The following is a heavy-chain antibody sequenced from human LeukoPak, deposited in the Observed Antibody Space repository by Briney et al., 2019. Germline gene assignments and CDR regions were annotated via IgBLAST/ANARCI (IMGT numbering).Heavy chain of an antibody. D-gene: IGHD3-22*01. J-gene: IGHJ4*02. CDR3: ATKPGYYYDSSGFDY. CDR2: ISGSGGST. V-gene: IGHV3-23*01. CDR1: GFTFSSYW. Sequence: PGGSLRLSCAASGFTFSSYWMSWVRQAPGKGLEWVSAISGSGGSTYYADSVKGRFTISRDNSKNTLYLQMNSLRAEDTAVYYCATKPGYYYDSSGFDYWGQGTLVTVSS.